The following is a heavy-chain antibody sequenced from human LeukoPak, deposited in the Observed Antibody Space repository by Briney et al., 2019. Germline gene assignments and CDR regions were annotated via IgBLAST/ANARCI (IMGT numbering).Heavy chain of an antibody. CDR3: ARRRPRGRSSGLDY. D-gene: IGHD6-19*01. V-gene: IGHV4-34*01. Sequence: PSETLSLTCAVYGGSFSGYYWSWIRQPPGKGLEWIGEINHSGSTNYNPSLKSRVTISVDTSKNQFSLKLSSVTAADTAVYYCARRRPRGRSSGLDYWGQGTLVTVSS. CDR1: GGSFSGYY. J-gene: IGHJ4*02. CDR2: INHSGST.